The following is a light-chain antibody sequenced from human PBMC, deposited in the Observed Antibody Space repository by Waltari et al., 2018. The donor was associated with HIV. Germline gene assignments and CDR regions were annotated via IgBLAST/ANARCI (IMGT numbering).Light chain of an antibody. CDR2: GAS. J-gene: IGKJ4*01. CDR1: QSVSTY. Sequence: EIVLTQSPATLSLCPGERATLSCRASQSVSTYLAWYQQRPGQAPRLLIYGASNRATGIPVRFSGSGSGTDFTLTISSLEPEDFAVYYCQQRSNWLSLSFGGGTKVEIK. V-gene: IGKV3-11*01. CDR3: QQRSNWLSLS.